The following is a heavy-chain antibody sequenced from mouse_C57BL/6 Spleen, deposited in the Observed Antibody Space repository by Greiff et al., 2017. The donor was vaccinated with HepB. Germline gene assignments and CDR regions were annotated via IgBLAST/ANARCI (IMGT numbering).Heavy chain of an antibody. CDR1: GFNIKDDY. Sequence: VQLKESGAELVRPGASVKLSCTASGFNIKDDYMHWVKQRPEQGLEWIGWIDPENGDTEYASKFQGKATITADTSSNTAYLQLSSLTSEDTAVYYYTNYGSRGHFDYWGQGTTRTVSS. V-gene: IGHV14-4*01. CDR2: IDPENGDT. D-gene: IGHD1-1*01. J-gene: IGHJ2*01. CDR3: TNYGSRGHFDY.